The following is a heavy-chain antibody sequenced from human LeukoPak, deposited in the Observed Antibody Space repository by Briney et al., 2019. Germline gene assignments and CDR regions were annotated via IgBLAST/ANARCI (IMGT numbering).Heavy chain of an antibody. Sequence: SVKVSCKASGGTFSSYAISWVRQAPGQGLEWMGGIIPIFGTANYAQKFQGRVTITADESTSTAYMELSSLRSEDTAVYYCARGGGNLRVWYYYYYYMDVWGKGTTVTVSS. CDR2: IIPIFGTA. V-gene: IGHV1-69*13. D-gene: IGHD4-23*01. CDR3: ARGGGNLRVWYYYYYYMDV. CDR1: GGTFSSYA. J-gene: IGHJ6*03.